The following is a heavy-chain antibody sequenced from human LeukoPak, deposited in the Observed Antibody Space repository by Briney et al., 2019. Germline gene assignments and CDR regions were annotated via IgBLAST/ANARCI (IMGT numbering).Heavy chain of an antibody. CDR3: AHTVITMVRGGYYYYMDV. V-gene: IGHV2-5*02. Sequence: SGPALVKPTQTLTLTCTFSGFSLSTSGVGEGWIRQAPGKALEWLALIYWDDDKRYSPSLKSRLTITKDTSKNQVVLTMTNMDPVDTATYYCAHTVITMVRGGYYYYMDVWGKGTTVTVSS. D-gene: IGHD3-10*01. J-gene: IGHJ6*03. CDR1: GFSLSTSGVG. CDR2: IYWDDDK.